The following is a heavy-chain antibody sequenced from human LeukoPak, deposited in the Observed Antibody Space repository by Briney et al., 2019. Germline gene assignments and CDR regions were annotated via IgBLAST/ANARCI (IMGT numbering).Heavy chain of an antibody. CDR1: GFTFSSYA. V-gene: IGHV3-23*01. Sequence: GGSLRLSCAASGFTFSSYAMSWVRQASGKGLEWVSAISGSGGSTYYADSVKGRFTISRDNSKNKLYLQMNSLRAEDTAVYYCAKDGPRRGSIAARPRGYYYYGMDVWGQGTTVTVSS. J-gene: IGHJ6*02. CDR3: AKDGPRRGSIAARPRGYYYYGMDV. D-gene: IGHD6-6*01. CDR2: ISGSGGST.